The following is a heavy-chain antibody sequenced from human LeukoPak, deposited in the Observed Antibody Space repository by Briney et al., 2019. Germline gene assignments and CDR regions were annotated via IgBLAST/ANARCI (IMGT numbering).Heavy chain of an antibody. J-gene: IGHJ4*02. CDR1: GYTFTSYG. CDR3: ARTTTRDGYIDNFDY. Sequence: SVTVSCKASGYTFTSYGISWVRQAPGQGLEWMRGIIPIFGTANYAQKFQGRVTITADESTSTAYMELSSLRSEDTAVYYCARTTTRDGYIDNFDYWGQGTLVTVSS. CDR2: IIPIFGTA. V-gene: IGHV1-69*13. D-gene: IGHD5-24*01.